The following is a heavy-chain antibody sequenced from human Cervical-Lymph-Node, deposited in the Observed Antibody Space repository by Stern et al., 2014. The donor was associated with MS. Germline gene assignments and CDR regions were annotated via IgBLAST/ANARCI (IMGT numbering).Heavy chain of an antibody. J-gene: IGHJ4*02. V-gene: IGHV1-2*06. Sequence: QDQLVQSGTKMQKPGASVKVSCKASGYTFTAFFIHWVRQVPGQGLEWMGRLNPNSDYPTYAQNFQDRFTLTRDTSIGTAYLELSRLTSADTAVYYCAREATRIVVGIDYWGQGTQVTVSS. CDR1: GYTFTAFF. CDR2: LNPNSDYP. D-gene: IGHD3-22*01. CDR3: AREATRIVVGIDY.